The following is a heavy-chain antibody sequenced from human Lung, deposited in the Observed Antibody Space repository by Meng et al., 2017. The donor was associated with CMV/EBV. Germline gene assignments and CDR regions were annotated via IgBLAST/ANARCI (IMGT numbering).Heavy chain of an antibody. J-gene: IGHJ4*02. CDR1: GCTFSRCS. Sequence: ASGCTFSRCSINWVRQGPGKGLEWVSSISSGSSYIYYADSVKGRFTISRDNAKNSLYLQMNSLRAEDTAVYYCAKNLGHGSIIRQFDDWGQGTLVTVSS. CDR2: ISSGSSYI. D-gene: IGHD5-12*01. CDR3: AKNLGHGSIIRQFDD. V-gene: IGHV3-21*01.